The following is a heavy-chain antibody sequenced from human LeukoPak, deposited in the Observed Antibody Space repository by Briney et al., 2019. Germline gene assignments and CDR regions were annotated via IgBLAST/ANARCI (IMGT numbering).Heavy chain of an antibody. J-gene: IGHJ6*02. Sequence: SETLSLTCAVYGGSFSGYYWSWIRQPPGKGLEWIGEINHSGSTNYSPSLKSRVTISVDTSKNQSSLKLSSVTAADTAVYYCARGPSIQLWSDPYYYYGMDVWGQGTTVTVSS. CDR1: GGSFSGYY. V-gene: IGHV4-34*01. D-gene: IGHD5-18*01. CDR2: INHSGST. CDR3: ARGPSIQLWSDPYYYYGMDV.